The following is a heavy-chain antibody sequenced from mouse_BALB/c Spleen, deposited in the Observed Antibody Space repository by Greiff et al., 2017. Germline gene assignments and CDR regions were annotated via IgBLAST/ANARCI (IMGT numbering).Heavy chain of an antibody. CDR1: GYTFTSYW. CDR2: INPSTGYT. J-gene: IGHJ3*01. CDR3: ARDSGGFAY. V-gene: IGHV1-7*01. Sequence: VQLQQSGAELAKPGASVKMSCKASGYTFTSYWMHWVKQRPGQGLEWIGYINPSTGYTEYNQKFKDKATLTADKSSSTAYMQLSSLTSEDSAVYYCARDSGGFAYWGQGTLVTVSA.